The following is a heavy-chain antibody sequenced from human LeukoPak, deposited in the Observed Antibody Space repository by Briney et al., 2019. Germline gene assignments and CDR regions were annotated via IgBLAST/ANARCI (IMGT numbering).Heavy chain of an antibody. J-gene: IGHJ4*02. CDR2: ISSSSSYI. D-gene: IGHD6-13*01. CDR1: GFTLSSYW. Sequence: GGSLRLSCTASGFTLSSYWMSWVRQAPGKGLEWVSSISSSSSYIYYADSVKGRFTISRDNAKNSLYLQMNSLRAEDTAVYYCARTGYSPKTDYWGQGTLATVSS. V-gene: IGHV3-21*01. CDR3: ARTGYSPKTDY.